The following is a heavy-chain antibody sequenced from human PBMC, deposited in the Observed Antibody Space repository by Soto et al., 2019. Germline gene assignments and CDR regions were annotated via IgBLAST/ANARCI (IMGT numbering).Heavy chain of an antibody. J-gene: IGHJ3*01. CDR1: DVSISDGDYY. Sequence: QVQLQESGPGLVRPSQTLSLTCTVSDVSISDGDYYWSWIRQHPGKGLEWIGYISYIGTTYYNPSLKSRVGISVDTSNNQFSRKLNSVTPADTAVYYCARADDYGDSYGAFDVWGQGTTVTVSS. D-gene: IGHD4-17*01. CDR2: ISYIGTT. V-gene: IGHV4-31*03. CDR3: ARADDYGDSYGAFDV.